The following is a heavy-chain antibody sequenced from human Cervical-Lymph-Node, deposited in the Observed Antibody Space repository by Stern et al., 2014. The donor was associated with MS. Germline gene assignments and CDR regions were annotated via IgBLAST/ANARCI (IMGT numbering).Heavy chain of an antibody. J-gene: IGHJ4*02. CDR2: IDWDDAK. V-gene: IGHV2-70*04. CDR3: TRSLAGVFDY. Sequence: QITLKESGPALVKPTQTLTVTCSFSGFSLNTSGVGVAWIRQPPGKALEWLARIDWDDAKFYRTSLKTRVTLAKDTSKNQVVLRMANMDPLDSGTYFCTRSLAGVFDYWGQGSLVTVSS. CDR1: GFSLNTSGVG.